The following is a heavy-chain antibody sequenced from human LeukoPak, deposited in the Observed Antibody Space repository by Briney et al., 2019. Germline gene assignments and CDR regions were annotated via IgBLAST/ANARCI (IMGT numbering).Heavy chain of an antibody. V-gene: IGHV4-30-4*01. CDR1: GGSISSGDYY. CDR3: ARDAILWFGERDY. CDR2: IYYSGSP. J-gene: IGHJ4*02. D-gene: IGHD3-10*01. Sequence: SQTLSLTCTVSGGSISSGDYYWSWIRQPPGKGLEWIGYIYYSGSPYYNPSLKSRVTISVDTSKNQFSLKLSSVTAADTAVYYCARDAILWFGERDYWGQGTLVTVSS.